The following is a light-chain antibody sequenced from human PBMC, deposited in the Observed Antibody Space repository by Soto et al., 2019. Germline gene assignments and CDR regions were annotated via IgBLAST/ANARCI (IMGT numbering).Light chain of an antibody. CDR2: GAS. CDR1: QSVGTR. Sequence: IVLTQLPETLAFFPGQTATLPCRASQSVGTRLAWYQHKTGQAPSLLMSGASSRATGIPDRFSGSGSETDFTLTISRLEPEDFALYYCQHYQVGQPIALGRGTRLVI. CDR3: QHYQVGQPIA. J-gene: IGKJ5*01. V-gene: IGKV3-20*01.